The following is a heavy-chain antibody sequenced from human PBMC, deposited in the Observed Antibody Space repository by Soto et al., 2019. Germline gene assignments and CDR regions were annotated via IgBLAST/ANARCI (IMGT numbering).Heavy chain of an antibody. Sequence: GGSLRLSCAASGFTFSSYWMSWVRQAPGKGLEWVANIKQDGSEKYYVDSVKGRFTISRDNAKNSLYLQMNSLRAEDTAVYYCARDCYGDYGRWFDPWGQGTLVTVSS. CDR2: IKQDGSEK. CDR1: GFTFSSYW. CDR3: ARDCYGDYGRWFDP. D-gene: IGHD4-17*01. J-gene: IGHJ5*02. V-gene: IGHV3-7*05.